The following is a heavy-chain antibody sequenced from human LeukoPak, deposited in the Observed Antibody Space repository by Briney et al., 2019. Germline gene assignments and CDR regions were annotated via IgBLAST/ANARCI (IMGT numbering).Heavy chain of an antibody. CDR3: AKRAGQYGMDV. Sequence: GGSLRLSCAASGLTFSSYWMHWVRQAPGKGLVWVSGIKTDGSSTSYADSVKGRFTISRDNSKNTAYLQVNSLRDEDTAVYYCAKRAGQYGMDVWGQGTTVTVSS. D-gene: IGHD6-13*01. J-gene: IGHJ6*02. CDR2: IKTDGSST. V-gene: IGHV3-74*01. CDR1: GLTFSSYW.